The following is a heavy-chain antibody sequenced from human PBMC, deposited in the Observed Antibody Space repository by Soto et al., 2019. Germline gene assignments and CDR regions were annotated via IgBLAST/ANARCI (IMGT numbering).Heavy chain of an antibody. J-gene: IGHJ6*03. CDR1: GFTFSSYA. Sequence: GGSLRLSCAASGFTFSSYAMSWVRQAPGKGLEWVSAISGSGGSTYYADSVKGRFTISRDNSKNTLYLQMNSLRAEDTAVYYCAKRGTIFGPPIPDYYYYYMDVWGKGTTVTVSS. V-gene: IGHV3-23*01. CDR2: ISGSGGST. CDR3: AKRGTIFGPPIPDYYYYYMDV. D-gene: IGHD3-3*01.